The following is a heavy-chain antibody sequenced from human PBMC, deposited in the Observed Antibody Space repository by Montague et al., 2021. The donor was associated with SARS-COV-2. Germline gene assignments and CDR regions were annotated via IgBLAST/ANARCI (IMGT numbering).Heavy chain of an antibody. J-gene: IGHJ4*02. D-gene: IGHD1-26*01. V-gene: IGHV3-53*01. CDR3: AKGGAQGSRSFDY. CDR1: GFSVSSNY. Sequence: SLRLSCAASGFSVSSNYLNWVRQAPGKGLEWVSFIGSGGGIYYADSVKGRFTISGDTSRNTLYLQMNSLRAEDTAVYYCAKGGAQGSRSFDYWGQGTLVTVSS. CDR2: IGSGGGI.